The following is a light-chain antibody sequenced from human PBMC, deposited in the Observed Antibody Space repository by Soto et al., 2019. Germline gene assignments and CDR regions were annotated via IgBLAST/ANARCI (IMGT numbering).Light chain of an antibody. CDR1: QSIRSH. CDR3: QQYNAWPFT. J-gene: IGKJ4*01. Sequence: EIVLTQSPATLSVSPGERATLSFRVSQSIRSHLAWYRQRPGQAPRLLIYDASSRATGVPARFSGSGSGTEFTLTISSLQSEDFAVYYCQQYNAWPFTFGGGTKVDI. CDR2: DAS. V-gene: IGKV3-15*01.